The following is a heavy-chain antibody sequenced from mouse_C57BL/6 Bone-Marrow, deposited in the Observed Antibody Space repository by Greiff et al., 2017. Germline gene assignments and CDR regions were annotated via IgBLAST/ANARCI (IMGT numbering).Heavy chain of an antibody. CDR1: GFNVKDDY. J-gene: IGHJ2*01. V-gene: IGHV14-4*01. CDR3: TTTAHYFDY. D-gene: IGHD1-2*01. Sequence: VQLQQSGAELVRPGASVKLSCTASGFNVKDDYMHWVKQRPEQGLEWIGWIDPENGDSESASKFQGKATISADTSSNTAYLQLRSLTSEDTAVYYCTTTAHYFDYWGQGTTLTVSS. CDR2: IDPENGDS.